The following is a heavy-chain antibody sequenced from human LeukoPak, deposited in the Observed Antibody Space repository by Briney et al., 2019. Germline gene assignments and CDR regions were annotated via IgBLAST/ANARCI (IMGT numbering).Heavy chain of an antibody. CDR2: ISYDGSNK. V-gene: IGHV3-30-3*01. CDR3: ARDLLHDALTGYSLGGMDA. Sequence: GGSLRLSCAASGFTFSSYAMHWVRQAPGKGLEWAAVISYDGSNKYYADSVKGRFTLSRDKSKNTLYLQMNSLRAEDTAVYYCARDLLHDALTGYSLGGMDAWGQGTSVTVSS. J-gene: IGHJ6*02. D-gene: IGHD3-9*01. CDR1: GFTFSSYA.